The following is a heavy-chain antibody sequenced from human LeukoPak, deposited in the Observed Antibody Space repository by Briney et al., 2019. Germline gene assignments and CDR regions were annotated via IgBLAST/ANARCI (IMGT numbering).Heavy chain of an antibody. CDR2: IYYSGST. CDR3: ATYYGSGSYHASYYYYGMDV. J-gene: IGHJ6*02. V-gene: IGHV4-30-4*01. D-gene: IGHD3-10*01. CDR1: GGSISSGDYY. Sequence: PSQTLSLTCTVSGGSISSGDYYWSWIRQPPGKGLEWIGYIYYSGSTYYNPSLKSRVTISVDTSKNQFSLKLSSVTAADTAVYYCATYYGSGSYHASYYYYGMDVWGQGTTVTVSS.